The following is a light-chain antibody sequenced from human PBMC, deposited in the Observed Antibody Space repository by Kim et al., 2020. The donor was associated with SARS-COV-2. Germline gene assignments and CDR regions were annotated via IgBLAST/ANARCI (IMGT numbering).Light chain of an antibody. Sequence: DIQLTQSPSSLSVSVGDRVTNTCRTTQSISSHLNWYQQKPGRAPKLLISAASTLQGGVPSRFSGSGSETDFPLTISSLQPEEFATYFCQLSYITPFTFGPGTKVDIK. V-gene: IGKV1-39*01. CDR1: QSISSH. CDR2: AAS. J-gene: IGKJ3*01. CDR3: QLSYITPFT.